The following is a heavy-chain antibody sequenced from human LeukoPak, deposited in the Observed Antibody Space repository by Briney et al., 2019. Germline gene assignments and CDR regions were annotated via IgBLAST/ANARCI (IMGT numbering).Heavy chain of an antibody. CDR3: ARADSSSWQIDY. Sequence: PSETLSLTCAVYGGSFSGYYWSWIRQPPGKGLEWIGEINHSGSTNYNPSLKSRVTISVDTSKNQFSLKLSSVTAADTAVYYCARADSSSWQIDYWGQGTLATVSS. CDR2: INHSGST. D-gene: IGHD6-13*01. J-gene: IGHJ4*02. V-gene: IGHV4-34*01. CDR1: GGSFSGYY.